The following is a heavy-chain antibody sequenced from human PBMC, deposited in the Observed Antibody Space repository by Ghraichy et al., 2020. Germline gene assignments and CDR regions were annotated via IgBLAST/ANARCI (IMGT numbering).Heavy chain of an antibody. CDR2: ISHVESNK. CDR3: ARDPRWGCSADSCYSPTFDY. V-gene: IGHV3-30*04. D-gene: IGHD2-15*01. Sequence: GGSLRLSCAASGFTFSNYAVHWVRQAPGKGLEWVAVISHVESNKYYADSVKGRFTISRDNSKNTVYLQMNSLRPEDTAVYYCARDPRWGCSADSCYSPTFDYWGQGTLVTVSS. CDR1: GFTFSNYA. J-gene: IGHJ4*02.